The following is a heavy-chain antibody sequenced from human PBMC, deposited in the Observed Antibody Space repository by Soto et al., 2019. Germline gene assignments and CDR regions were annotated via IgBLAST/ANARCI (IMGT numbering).Heavy chain of an antibody. CDR1: GGSFISYA. CDR3: ARDHPMRYDFWSGYYPL. CDR2: IIPIFGTA. Sequence: SVKVPCKASGGSFISYAIIWGRQAPGQGLEWMGGIIPIFGTANYAQKFQGRVTITADESTSTAYMELSSLRSEDTAVYYCARDHPMRYDFWSGYYPLCGQGTMVTVSS. V-gene: IGHV1-69*13. D-gene: IGHD3-3*01. J-gene: IGHJ3*01.